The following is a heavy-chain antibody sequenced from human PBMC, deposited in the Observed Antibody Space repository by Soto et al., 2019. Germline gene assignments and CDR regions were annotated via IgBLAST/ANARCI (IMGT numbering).Heavy chain of an antibody. CDR2: LYFGGDT. V-gene: IGHV4-39*01. Sequence: QLQLQESGPGLVKPSETLSLTCIVSGDSITPSFKYWGWIRQTPGKGLEWIGSLYFGGDTSYNPSLKGRVTILVDTSKNQFSLTLRSVTAADTAVYYCTRHDGAVTLNWFGPWGQGTLVTVSS. D-gene: IGHD4-17*01. J-gene: IGHJ5*02. CDR1: GDSITPSFKY. CDR3: TRHDGAVTLNWFGP.